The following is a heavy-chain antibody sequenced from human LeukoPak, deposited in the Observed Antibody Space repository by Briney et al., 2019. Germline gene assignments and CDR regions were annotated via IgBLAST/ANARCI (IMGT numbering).Heavy chain of an antibody. Sequence: SVKVSCKAPGGTFSSYAISWVRQAPGQGLEWMGGIIPIFGTANYAQKFQGRVTITTDESTSTAYMELSSLRSEDTAVYYCARSIAVAGTDYYYYMDVWGKGTTVTVSS. CDR1: GGTFSSYA. J-gene: IGHJ6*03. CDR3: ARSIAVAGTDYYYYMDV. D-gene: IGHD6-19*01. CDR2: IIPIFGTA. V-gene: IGHV1-69*05.